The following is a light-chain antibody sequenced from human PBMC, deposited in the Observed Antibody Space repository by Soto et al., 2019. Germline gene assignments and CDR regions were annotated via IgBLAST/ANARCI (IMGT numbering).Light chain of an antibody. CDR3: QQYNSLWT. J-gene: IGKJ1*01. CDR2: DAS. V-gene: IGKV1-5*01. Sequence: DIQITQSPSTLSASAGYRVNITSRASQSISSWLAWYQQKPGKAPKLLIYDASSLESGVPSRFSGSGSGTEFTLTISSLQPDDFATSYCQQYNSLWTFGKGTKVDIK. CDR1: QSISSW.